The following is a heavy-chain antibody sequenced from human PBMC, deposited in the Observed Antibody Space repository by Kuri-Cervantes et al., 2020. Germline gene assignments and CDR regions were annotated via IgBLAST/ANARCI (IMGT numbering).Heavy chain of an antibody. V-gene: IGHV3-48*02. D-gene: IGHD3-10*01. CDR2: ISSSSSTI. J-gene: IGHJ4*02. CDR1: GFTFSSYS. Sequence: GESLKISCAASGFTFSSYSMNWVRQAPGKGLEWVSYISSSSSTIYYADSVKGRFTISRDNAKNSLYLQMNSLRDEDTAVYYCAKRGTMVRGVIITPFDYWGQGTLVTVSS. CDR3: AKRGTMVRGVIITPFDY.